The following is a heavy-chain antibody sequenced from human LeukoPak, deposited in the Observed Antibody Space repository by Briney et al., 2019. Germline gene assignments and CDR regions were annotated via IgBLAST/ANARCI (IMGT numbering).Heavy chain of an antibody. CDR2: INCNSAGT. V-gene: IGHV1-2*07. Sequence: ASVKVSCKASGYTFTGYYMHWVRQAPGQGLEWMGWINCNSAGTKYPHKFQGRVSITRDTSISTAYLELSRLRSDDTAVYYCARDLTIVGGVSDPRIRGHWGQGTLVTVSS. CDR3: ARDLTIVGGVSDPRIRGH. D-gene: IGHD3-3*01. CDR1: GYTFTGYY. J-gene: IGHJ4*02.